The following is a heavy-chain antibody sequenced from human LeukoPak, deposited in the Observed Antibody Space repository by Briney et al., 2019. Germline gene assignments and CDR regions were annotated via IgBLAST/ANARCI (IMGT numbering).Heavy chain of an antibody. D-gene: IGHD4-17*01. CDR3: ARQLEWNYGDYVYFDY. Sequence: PSEALSPTCTVSGGSISSYYWSWIRQPAGKGLEWIGRIYTSGSTNYNPSLKSRVTISVDTSKNQFSLKLSSVTAADTAVYYCARQLEWNYGDYVYFDYWGQGTLVTVSS. J-gene: IGHJ4*02. CDR2: IYTSGST. CDR1: GGSISSYY. V-gene: IGHV4-4*07.